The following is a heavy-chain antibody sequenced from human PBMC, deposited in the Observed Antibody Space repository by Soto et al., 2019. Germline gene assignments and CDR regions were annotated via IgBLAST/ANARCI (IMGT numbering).Heavy chain of an antibody. CDR3: ARGVYYDSRGYYFFF. J-gene: IGHJ4*02. D-gene: IGHD3-22*01. V-gene: IGHV1-69*13. Sequence: ASVKVSCKASGGTFSRYALSWVRQAPGQGPEWMGGIVPMFGTANYAQKFQGRVTITADESTSTAYMQLSSLRSEDAAVYYCARGVYYDSRGYYFFFWGQGTLVTVSS. CDR1: GGTFSRYA. CDR2: IVPMFGTA.